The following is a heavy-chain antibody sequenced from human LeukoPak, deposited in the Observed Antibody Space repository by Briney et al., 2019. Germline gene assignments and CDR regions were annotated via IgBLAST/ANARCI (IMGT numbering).Heavy chain of an antibody. CDR2: INPNSGGT. D-gene: IGHD6-19*01. J-gene: IGHJ4*02. Sequence: ASVKVSCKASGYTFTSYGISWVRQAPGQGLEWIGWINPNSGGTNYAQKFQGRVTMTRDTSISTAYMELSRLRSDDTAVYYCARGYSSGSDYYFDYWGQGTLVTVSS. V-gene: IGHV1-2*02. CDR1: GYTFTSYG. CDR3: ARGYSSGSDYYFDY.